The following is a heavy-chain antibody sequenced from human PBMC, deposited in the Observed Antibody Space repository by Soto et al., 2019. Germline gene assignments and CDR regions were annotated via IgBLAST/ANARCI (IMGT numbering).Heavy chain of an antibody. Sequence: ASVKGSCKGSWYTLTKYAMYLGRQAPGQRLEWMGWINAGNGNTKYSQKFQGRVTITRDTSASTAYMELSSLRSEDTAVYYCARNWNYEGFDYWGQGTLVTVSS. V-gene: IGHV1-3*01. CDR3: ARNWNYEGFDY. CDR1: WYTLTKYA. D-gene: IGHD1-7*01. J-gene: IGHJ4*02. CDR2: INAGNGNT.